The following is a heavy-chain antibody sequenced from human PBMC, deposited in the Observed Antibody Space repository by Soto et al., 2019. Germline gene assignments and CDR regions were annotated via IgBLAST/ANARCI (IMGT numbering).Heavy chain of an antibody. V-gene: IGHV4-34*01. D-gene: IGHD3-22*01. CDR1: GGSFSGYY. CDR2: INHSGST. J-gene: IGHJ6*02. CDR3: ARDSSGYSGGYYYYYYGMDV. Sequence: SETLSLTCAVYGGSFSGYYWTWIRQPPGTGLEWIGEINHSGSTNYNPSLKSRVTVSVDTSKNQFSLKLTSVTAADTAVYYCARDSSGYSGGYYYYYYGMDVWGQGTTVT.